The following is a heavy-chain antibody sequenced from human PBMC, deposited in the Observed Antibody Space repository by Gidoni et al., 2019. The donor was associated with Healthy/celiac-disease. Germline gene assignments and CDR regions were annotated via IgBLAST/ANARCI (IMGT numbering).Heavy chain of an antibody. CDR3: AREYGPAPDY. D-gene: IGHD2-8*01. CDR1: GFTLSSYA. CDR2: ISYDGSNK. V-gene: IGHV3-30-3*01. Sequence: QVQLVESGGGVVQPGRSLRLSCAASGFTLSSYAMHWVRQAPGKGLEWVAVISYDGSNKYYADSVKGRFTISRDNSKNTLYLQMNSLRAEDTAVYYCAREYGPAPDYWGQGTLVTVSS. J-gene: IGHJ4*02.